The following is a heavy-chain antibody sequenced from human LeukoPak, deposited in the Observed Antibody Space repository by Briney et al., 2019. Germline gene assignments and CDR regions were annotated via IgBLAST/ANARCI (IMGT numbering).Heavy chain of an antibody. Sequence: GGSLRLSCAASGFTFSSYGMHWVRQAPGKGLEWVAVISYDGSNKYYADSVKGRFTISRDNSQNTLYLQMNSLRAEDTAVYYCAKGLRGLYGDQVAFDIWGQGTMVTVSS. CDR3: AKGLRGLYGDQVAFDI. V-gene: IGHV3-30*18. D-gene: IGHD4-17*01. CDR1: GFTFSSYG. CDR2: ISYDGSNK. J-gene: IGHJ3*02.